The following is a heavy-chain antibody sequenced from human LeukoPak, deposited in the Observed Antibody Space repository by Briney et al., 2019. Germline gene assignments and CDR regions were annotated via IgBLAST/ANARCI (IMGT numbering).Heavy chain of an antibody. J-gene: IGHJ4*02. D-gene: IGHD1-7*01. CDR1: GFTLSDYY. CDR2: ISSSGTTI. Sequence: GSLRLSCAASGFTLSDYYMSWIRQAPGKGLEWVSYISSSGTTISYADSVKGRFSISRDNAKNSLYLQMNSLRAEDTAVYYCARDDGTGTTPFDYWGQGTLVTVSS. V-gene: IGHV3-11*01. CDR3: ARDDGTGTTPFDY.